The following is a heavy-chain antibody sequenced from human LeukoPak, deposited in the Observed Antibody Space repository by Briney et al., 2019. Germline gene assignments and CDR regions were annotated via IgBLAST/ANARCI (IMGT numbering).Heavy chain of an antibody. CDR3: AKPVIPSAYQGTYYMDV. CDR2: IRHDESKT. J-gene: IGHJ6*03. CDR1: GLIFSSYG. V-gene: IGHV3-30*02. D-gene: IGHD3-16*01. Sequence: GGSLRLSCAASGLIFSSYGMHWVRRAPGEGLEWVAYIRHDESKTFYADSVKGRFTISGDNSKNTLYLQMHSLRAEDTALYYCAKPVIPSAYQGTYYMDVWGKGTTVTVSS.